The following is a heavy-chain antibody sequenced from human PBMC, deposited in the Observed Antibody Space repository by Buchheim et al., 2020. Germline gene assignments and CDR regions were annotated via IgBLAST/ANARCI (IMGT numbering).Heavy chain of an antibody. CDR3: AREEQQWLGCQDY. Sequence: EVQLVESGGGLVKPGGSLRLSCAASGFTFSSYSMNWVRQAPGKGLEWVSSISSSSSYIYYAYSVKGRFTISRDNAKNSLYLQMNRLRAEDTAVYYCAREEQQWLGCQDYWGQGTL. V-gene: IGHV3-21*01. CDR2: ISSSSSYI. CDR1: GFTFSSYS. D-gene: IGHD6-19*01. J-gene: IGHJ4*02.